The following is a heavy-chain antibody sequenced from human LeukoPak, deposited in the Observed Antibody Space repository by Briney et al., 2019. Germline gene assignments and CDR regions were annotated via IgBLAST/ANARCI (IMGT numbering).Heavy chain of an antibody. V-gene: IGHV4-4*07. CDR3: ARGGYYYDSSGPYYFDY. Sequence: PSETLSLTCTVSGGSISSYYWSWIRQPAGKGLEWIGRIYTSGGTNYNPSLKSRVTMSVDTSKNQFSLKLSSVTAADTAVYYCARGGYYYDSSGPYYFDYWGQGTLVTVSS. J-gene: IGHJ4*02. CDR2: IYTSGGT. D-gene: IGHD3-22*01. CDR1: GGSISSYY.